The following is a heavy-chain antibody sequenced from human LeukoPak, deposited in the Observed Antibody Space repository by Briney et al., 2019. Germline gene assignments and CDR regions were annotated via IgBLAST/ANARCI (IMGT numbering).Heavy chain of an antibody. CDR1: GVTFSRYA. Sequence: PGGSLRLSCSASGVTFSRYAMHWVRQAPGKGLEYVSAISSNGGSTYYADSVKGRFTISRDNSRNTLHLQMSSLRVEDTALYYCVKDSSSGSYFDYWGQGTLVTVSS. CDR3: VKDSSSGSYFDY. V-gene: IGHV3-64D*06. D-gene: IGHD3-10*01. CDR2: ISSNGGST. J-gene: IGHJ4*02.